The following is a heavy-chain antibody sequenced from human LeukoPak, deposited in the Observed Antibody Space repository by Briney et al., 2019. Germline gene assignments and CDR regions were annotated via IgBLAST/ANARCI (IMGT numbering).Heavy chain of an antibody. CDR3: ARLASWIQLWSYFDY. D-gene: IGHD5-18*01. CDR1: GYTFTSYY. CDR2: INPSGGST. Sequence: ASVKVSCKASGYTFTSYYMHWVRQAPGQGLEWMGIINPSGGSTSYAQKFQGRVTMTRDTSTSTVYMELSSLRSEDTAVYYCARLASWIQLWSYFDYWGQGTLVTVSS. V-gene: IGHV1-46*01. J-gene: IGHJ4*02.